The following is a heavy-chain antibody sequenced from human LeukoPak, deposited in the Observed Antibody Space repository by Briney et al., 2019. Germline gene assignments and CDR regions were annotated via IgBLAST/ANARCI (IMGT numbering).Heavy chain of an antibody. V-gene: IGHV3-30*02. CDR1: GFIFSSYG. J-gene: IGHJ4*02. Sequence: GGSLRLSCAASGFIFSSYGMHWVRQAPGKGLEWVSYIPYDGSKKYYADSVKGRFTISRDNSRNTLFLQMNSLRPEDTAIYYCAKDWNYYGSGSYYDSWGYWGQGTLVTVSS. CDR2: IPYDGSKK. D-gene: IGHD3-10*01. CDR3: AKDWNYYGSGSYYDSWGY.